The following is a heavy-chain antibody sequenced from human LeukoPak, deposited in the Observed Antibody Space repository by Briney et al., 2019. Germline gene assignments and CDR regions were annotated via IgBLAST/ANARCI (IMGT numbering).Heavy chain of an antibody. D-gene: IGHD3-22*01. CDR3: ARAPLYDSSGYYGY. V-gene: IGHV3-21*01. CDR2: ISSSSSYI. CDR1: GFTFSSYS. J-gene: IGHJ4*02. Sequence: GGSLGPSCAASGFTFSSYSMNWVRQAPGKGLEWVSSISSSSSYIYYADSVKGRFTISRDNAKNSLYLQMNSLRAEDTAVYYCARAPLYDSSGYYGYWGQGTLVTVSS.